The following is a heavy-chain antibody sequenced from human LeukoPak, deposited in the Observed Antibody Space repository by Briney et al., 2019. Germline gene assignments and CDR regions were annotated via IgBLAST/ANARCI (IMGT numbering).Heavy chain of an antibody. D-gene: IGHD6-13*01. J-gene: IGHJ4*02. CDR3: ASRPRDAAALDY. Sequence: GGSLRLSCVASGFTVSGVYMCWVRQAPGQGLDWVSVIYSDDSTYYADSVKGRFTISRDNSKNTLNLQMNSLRAEDTAVYYCASRPRDAAALDYWGQGTLVTVSS. CDR2: IYSDDST. CDR1: GFTVSGVY. V-gene: IGHV3-53*01.